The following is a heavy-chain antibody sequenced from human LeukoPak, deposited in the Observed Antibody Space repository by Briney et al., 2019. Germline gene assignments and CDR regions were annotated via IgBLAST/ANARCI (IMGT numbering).Heavy chain of an antibody. Sequence: QSGGSLRLSCAASGFDFSSNWMHWVRHAPGQGLVWVSRIKGDGISTNYADSVKGRFTISRDIAKNTLYLQMNSLRAEDTGVYYCVRDADFYKGDYWGQGTLVTVSS. D-gene: IGHD5-24*01. V-gene: IGHV3-74*01. J-gene: IGHJ4*02. CDR3: VRDADFYKGDY. CDR1: GFDFSSNW. CDR2: IKGDGIST.